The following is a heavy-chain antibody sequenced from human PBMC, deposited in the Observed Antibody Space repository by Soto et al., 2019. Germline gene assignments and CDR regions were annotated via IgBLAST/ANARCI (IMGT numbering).Heavy chain of an antibody. CDR3: ARDLGGWPDY. Sequence: PSETLSLTCTVSGDSITSNSYLWAWIRQPPGKGLEWSGSIYYSGTTYYNPSLKSRVTISVDRSKNQFSLKLTSVTAADTAVYYCARDLGGWPDYWGQGTLVTVSS. V-gene: IGHV4-39*02. CDR1: GDSITSNSYL. J-gene: IGHJ4*02. D-gene: IGHD2-15*01. CDR2: IYYSGTT.